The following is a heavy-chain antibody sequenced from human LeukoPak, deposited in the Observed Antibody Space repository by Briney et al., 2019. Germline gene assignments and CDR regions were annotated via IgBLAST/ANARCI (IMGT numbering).Heavy chain of an antibody. D-gene: IGHD2-2*03. V-gene: IGHV3-23*01. CDR1: GFTFSSFA. CDR3: AKRTSGFCSSTSCYGHDF. CDR2: ISGSGGST. Sequence: GGSLRLSCATSGFTFSSFAMTWVRQAPGKGLEWVSAISGSGGSTYYADSVEGRFTISRDNSKNTLYLQMSSLRAEDTAVYYCAKRTSGFCSSTSCYGHDFWGQGTLVTISS. J-gene: IGHJ4*02.